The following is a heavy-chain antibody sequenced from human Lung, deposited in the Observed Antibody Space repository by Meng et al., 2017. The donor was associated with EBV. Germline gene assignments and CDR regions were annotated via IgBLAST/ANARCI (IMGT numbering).Heavy chain of an antibody. CDR1: GGTFSSYT. CDR3: ARGTPGRSYSDY. D-gene: IGHD3-10*01. Sequence: QVQLVQSGAEVKKPGSSGKVSCKASGGTFSSYTISWVRQAPGQGLEWMGWFVNNVDTYSAQKFQGRVTMTTDTHTSTAFMELRSLRSDDTAVYYCARGTPGRSYSDYWGQGTLVTVSS. J-gene: IGHJ4*02. V-gene: IGHV1-18*01. CDR2: FVNNVDT.